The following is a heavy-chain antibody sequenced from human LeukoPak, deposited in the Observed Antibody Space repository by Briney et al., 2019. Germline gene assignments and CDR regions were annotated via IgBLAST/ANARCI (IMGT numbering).Heavy chain of an antibody. V-gene: IGHV1-46*01. CDR2: IKVSGGST. CDR1: GYTFTNYY. D-gene: IGHD2-21*02. CDR3: ARGGGDDSAAPFGF. J-gene: IGHJ4*02. Sequence: GASVTVSCTASGYTFTNYYMHWVRQAPGQGFEWMGIIKVSGGSTSYAQKFQGRVTMTRDTSTSTVYMELRSLRSEDTAVYYCARGGGDDSAAPFGFWGQGALVTVSS.